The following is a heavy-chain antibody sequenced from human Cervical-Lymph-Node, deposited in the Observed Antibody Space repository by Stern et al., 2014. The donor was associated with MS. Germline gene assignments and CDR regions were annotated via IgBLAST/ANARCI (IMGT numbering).Heavy chain of an antibody. CDR1: GGSFSGYY. Sequence: QVQLQQWGAGLLKPSETLSLTCGVYGGSFSGYYWTWIRQPPGKGLEWIGEINHSGRINYNPSLESRVTMSVDTSKHQLSLRLSSATAADTAVYYCARYVGGAFDYWGQGTLVTVSS. J-gene: IGHJ4*02. CDR2: INHSGRI. V-gene: IGHV4-34*01. D-gene: IGHD2-21*01. CDR3: ARYVGGAFDY.